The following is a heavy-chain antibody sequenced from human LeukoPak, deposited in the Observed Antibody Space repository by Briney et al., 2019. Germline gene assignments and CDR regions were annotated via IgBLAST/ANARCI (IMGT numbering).Heavy chain of an antibody. D-gene: IGHD3-22*01. CDR2: IYYSGST. CDR1: GGSISSRGYY. J-gene: IGHJ3*02. V-gene: IGHV4-31*03. Sequence: SETLSLTCNVSGGSISSRGYYWSWIRQHPGKGLEWIGYIYYSGSTYYNPSLKSRVTISVDTSKNQFSLKLNSVTAADTAVYYCARDRSGYAAFDIWGQGTMVTVSS. CDR3: ARDRSGYAAFDI.